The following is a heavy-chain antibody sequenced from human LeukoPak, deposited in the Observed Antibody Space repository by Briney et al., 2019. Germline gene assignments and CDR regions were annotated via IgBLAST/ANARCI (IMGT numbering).Heavy chain of an antibody. V-gene: IGHV1-24*01. CDR2: FDPEDGET. J-gene: IGHJ4*02. CDR1: GYTLTELS. D-gene: IGHD3-22*01. CDR3: ATPPYYYDSSGYYFGY. Sequence: AASVKVSRKVSGYTLTELSMHWVRQAPGKGLEWMGGFDPEDGETIYAQKFQGRVTMTEDTSTDTAYMELSSLRSEDTAVYYCATPPYYYDSSGYYFGYWGQGTLVTVSS.